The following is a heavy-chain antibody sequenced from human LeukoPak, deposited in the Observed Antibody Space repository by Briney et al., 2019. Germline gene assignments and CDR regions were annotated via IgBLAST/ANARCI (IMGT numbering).Heavy chain of an antibody. CDR2: IRYDGSNR. D-gene: IGHD6-13*01. V-gene: IGHV3-30*02. Sequence: PGGSLRLSCAASGFTLSTYGMHWVRQAPGKGLEWVAFIRYDGSNRYYADSVKGRFTISRDNSKNTLYLQMNSLRAEDTAVYYCAKDGFRYSSSWPWYFDYWGQGTLVTVSS. J-gene: IGHJ4*02. CDR3: AKDGFRYSSSWPWYFDY. CDR1: GFTLSTYG.